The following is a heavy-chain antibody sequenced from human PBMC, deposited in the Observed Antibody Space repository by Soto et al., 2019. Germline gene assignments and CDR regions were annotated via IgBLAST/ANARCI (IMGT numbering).Heavy chain of an antibody. CDR3: AREGRSGWYEGRVYRKFDY. CDR1: GGTFSSYA. V-gene: IGHV1-69*06. CDR2: IIPIFGTA. D-gene: IGHD6-19*01. J-gene: IGHJ4*02. Sequence: QVQLVRSGAEVKKPGSSVKVSCKASGGTFSSYAISWVRQAPGQGLEWMGGIIPIFGTANYAQKFQGRVTITEDKSTSTAYMELSSMRSEDTAVYYCAREGRSGWYEGRVYRKFDYWGQGTLVTVSS.